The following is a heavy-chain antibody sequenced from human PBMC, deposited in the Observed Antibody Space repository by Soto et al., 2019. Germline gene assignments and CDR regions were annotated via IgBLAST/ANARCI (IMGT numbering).Heavy chain of an antibody. V-gene: IGHV1-58*02. Sequence: SVKVSCKASGFTFSNSAIQSMRQARGERLEWIGWIVVGSGNTNYAQKIQERVTIIRDMSTSTSYMELSSLTSEDTAVYYCVLCTTTSCYGKFDYWGQGTLVTVSS. CDR2: IVVGSGNT. D-gene: IGHD2-2*01. J-gene: IGHJ4*02. CDR3: VLCTTTSCYGKFDY. CDR1: GFTFSNSA.